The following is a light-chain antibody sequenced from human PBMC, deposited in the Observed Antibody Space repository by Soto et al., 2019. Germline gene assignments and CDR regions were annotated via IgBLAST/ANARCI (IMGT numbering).Light chain of an antibody. J-gene: IGKJ5*01. CDR3: QQRSNWPPIT. Sequence: IVCTQSPATLSLSPGERATPSCRSSQSVSSYLAWYQQKPGQAPRLLIYDASNRATGIPARFSGSGSGTDFTLTISSLEPEDFAVYYCQQRSNWPPITFGQGTLLEIK. CDR1: QSVSSY. CDR2: DAS. V-gene: IGKV3-11*01.